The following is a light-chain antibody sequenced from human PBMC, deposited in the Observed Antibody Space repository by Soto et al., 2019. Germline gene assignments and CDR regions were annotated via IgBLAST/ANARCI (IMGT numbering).Light chain of an antibody. CDR3: QQYNNWPLT. J-gene: IGKJ4*01. CDR1: QSVSSSY. Sequence: EIVLTQSAGTLSLSPGERATLSCRASQSVSSSYLAWYQQKPGQAPRLLIYGASTRATGIPARFSGSGSGTEFTLTISSLQSEDFAVYSCQQYNNWPLTFGGGTKVDNK. CDR2: GAS. V-gene: IGKV3-15*01.